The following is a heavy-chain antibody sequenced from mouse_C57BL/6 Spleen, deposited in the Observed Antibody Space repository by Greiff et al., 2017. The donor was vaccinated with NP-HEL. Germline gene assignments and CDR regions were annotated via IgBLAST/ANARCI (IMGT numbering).Heavy chain of an antibody. J-gene: IGHJ1*03. CDR1: GYSFTGYY. D-gene: IGHD1-1*01. CDR2: IYPYNGVS. Sequence: EVQVVESGPELVKPGASVKISCKASGYSFTGYYMHWVKQSPGNILDWIGYIYPYNGVSSYNQKFKGKATLTVDKSSSTAYMELRSLTSEDSAVYDCARDYGSSEGYFDVWGTGTTVTVSS. V-gene: IGHV1-31*01. CDR3: ARDYGSSEGYFDV.